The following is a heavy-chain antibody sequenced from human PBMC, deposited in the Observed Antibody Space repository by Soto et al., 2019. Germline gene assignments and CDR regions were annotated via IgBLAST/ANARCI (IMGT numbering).Heavy chain of an antibody. CDR2: IYYSGST. J-gene: IGHJ5*02. CDR3: ARDTGGIAANWFDP. Sequence: SETLSLTCTVSGGSISGYYWSWIRQPPGRGLEWIGYIYYSGSTNYNPSLKSRVTISVDTSKNQFSLKLSSVTAADTAVYYCARDTGGIAANWFDPWGQGTLVTVSS. D-gene: IGHD6-13*01. V-gene: IGHV4-59*01. CDR1: GGSISGYY.